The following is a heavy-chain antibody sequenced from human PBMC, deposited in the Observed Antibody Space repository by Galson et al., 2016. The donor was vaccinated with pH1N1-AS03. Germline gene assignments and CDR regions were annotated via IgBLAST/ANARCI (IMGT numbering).Heavy chain of an antibody. V-gene: IGHV3-7*01. CDR1: GFTFSDFW. Sequence: SLRLSCAASGFTFSDFWMTWVRQAPGKGLEGVAIINQDGSAINYVDPGRGRFTISRDNAKKSLSLQMNSLRADDMVVYYCAKGSGNWGPGTLVAVSS. CDR3: AKGSGN. D-gene: IGHD1-26*01. J-gene: IGHJ4*02. CDR2: INQDGSAI.